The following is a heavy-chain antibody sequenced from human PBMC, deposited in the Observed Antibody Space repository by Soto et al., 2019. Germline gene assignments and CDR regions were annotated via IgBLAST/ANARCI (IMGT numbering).Heavy chain of an antibody. J-gene: IGHJ4*02. V-gene: IGHV3-53*01. CDR1: GFTVSSNY. CDR3: ARARRENWNDVDFDY. D-gene: IGHD1-1*01. CDR2: IYSGGST. Sequence: GGSLRLSCAASGFTVSSNYMSWVRQAPGKGLEWVSVIYSGGSTYYADSVKGRFTISRDNSKNTLDLQMNSLRAEDTAVYYCARARRENWNDVDFDYWGQGTLVTVSS.